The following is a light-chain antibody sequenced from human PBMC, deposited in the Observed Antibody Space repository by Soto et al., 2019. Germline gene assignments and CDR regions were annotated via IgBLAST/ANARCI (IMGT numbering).Light chain of an antibody. J-gene: IGKJ1*01. Sequence: DIVWTQAPATLSLSLGERATLSCRASQSISGYLAWYQQKPGQAPRLLIYDASNRATGIPARFSGSGSVTDFTITVSSLEPEDVAVYYCQQRSDWPRTFGQGTQVESK. CDR3: QQRSDWPRT. CDR1: QSISGY. CDR2: DAS. V-gene: IGKV3-11*01.